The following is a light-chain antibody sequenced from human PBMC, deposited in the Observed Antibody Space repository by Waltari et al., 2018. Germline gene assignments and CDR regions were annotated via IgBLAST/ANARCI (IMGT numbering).Light chain of an antibody. J-gene: IGKJ4*01. CDR3: QQRRSWPRT. CDR2: DTS. V-gene: IGKV3-11*01. Sequence: EIVLTQSPATLSLSPGERATLSCRASHSVDWYLAWYQQRPGQPPRLLIYDTSNRAPGIPARFSGSGSDTDFTLTISSLEPEDFAVYYCQQRRSWPRTFGGGTKVEIE. CDR1: HSVDWY.